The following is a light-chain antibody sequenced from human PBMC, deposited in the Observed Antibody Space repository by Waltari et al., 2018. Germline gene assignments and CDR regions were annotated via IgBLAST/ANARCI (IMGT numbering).Light chain of an antibody. V-gene: IGLV1-40*01. CDR3: QSYDTSLSVV. Sequence: QSVLTQPPSVSGAPGQGVSIPCPGSGSNLGAGSDVPWYQQHPGKAPKLLIYGTSTRPPGVPDRFFGSQSGTSASLAITALQAEDEAEYYCQSYDTSLSVVFGGGTKLTVL. CDR1: GSNLGAGSD. J-gene: IGLJ2*01. CDR2: GTS.